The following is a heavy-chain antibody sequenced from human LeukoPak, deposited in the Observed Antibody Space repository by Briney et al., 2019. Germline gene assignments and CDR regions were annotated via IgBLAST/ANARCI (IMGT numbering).Heavy chain of an antibody. J-gene: IGHJ2*01. V-gene: IGHV4-34*01. Sequence: SETLSLTCAVYGGSFSGYYWSWIRPPPGKGLEWIGKINHSGSTNYNPSLKSRVTISVDTSKNQFSLKLSSVTAADTAVYYCAREGPSGPSVRLVGFDRWVRGTLVTVSS. CDR3: AREGPSGPSVRLVGFDR. CDR2: INHSGST. D-gene: IGHD3-9*01. CDR1: GGSFSGYY.